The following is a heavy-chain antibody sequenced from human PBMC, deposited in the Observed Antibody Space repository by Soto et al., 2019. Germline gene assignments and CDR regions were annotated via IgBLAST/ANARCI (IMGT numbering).Heavy chain of an antibody. J-gene: IGHJ6*02. CDR3: AGGLTAAYYYYDMDG. D-gene: IGHD3-16*01. Sequence: EVQLLESGGGWAQTGGSLRLFCAASGFTFSSYAMRSVRQALWNGLEWVSTVSGTGGTTYYADSVKGRFTSSRDNSKNTLYLQLISLRAEDTAVDYCAGGLTAAYYYYDMDGWGQGTTVTVSS. V-gene: IGHV3-23*01. CDR2: VSGTGGTT. CDR1: GFTFSSYA.